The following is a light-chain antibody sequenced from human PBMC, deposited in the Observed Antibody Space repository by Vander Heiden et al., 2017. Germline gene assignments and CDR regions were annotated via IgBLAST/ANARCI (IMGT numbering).Light chain of an antibody. CDR2: DAS. CDR1: HDIITY. CDR3: QEFDIMPYS. V-gene: IGKV1-33*01. Sequence: DTQMTQSPSSLSASVGDRVTITCQASHDIITYLSWYQQKPGKAPKLLIYDASTLETGVPSRFSGSGSGTEFSLTITNLQPEDSATYYCQEFDIMPYSFDQGTKVEIK. J-gene: IGKJ2*03.